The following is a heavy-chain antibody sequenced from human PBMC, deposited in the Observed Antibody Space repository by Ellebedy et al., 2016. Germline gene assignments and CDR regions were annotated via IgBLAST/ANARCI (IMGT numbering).Heavy chain of an antibody. Sequence: GGSLRLXXAASGFTFSDYYMSWIRQAPGKGLEWVANIKQDGSEKYYVDSVKGRFTISRDNAKNSLYLQMNSLRAEDTAVYYCARELTGVWSYGMDVWGQGTTVTVSS. CDR2: IKQDGSEK. CDR1: GFTFSDYY. J-gene: IGHJ6*02. CDR3: ARELTGVWSYGMDV. V-gene: IGHV3-7*01. D-gene: IGHD3-16*01.